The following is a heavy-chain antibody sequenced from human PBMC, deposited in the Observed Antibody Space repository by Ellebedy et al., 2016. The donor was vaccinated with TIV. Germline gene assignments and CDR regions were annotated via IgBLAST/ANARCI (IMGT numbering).Heavy chain of an antibody. V-gene: IGHV3-7*01. CDR1: GFSLSSYW. CDR3: GRAIGSGSCY. Sequence: GGSLRLSCAASGFSLSSYWMHWVRQAPGKGLEWVANIKQDGSEKYYVDSVKGRFTFSRDNAKNSLYLQMNSLRAEDTAVYFCGRAIGSGSCYWGQGTLVTVSS. D-gene: IGHD3-10*01. CDR2: IKQDGSEK. J-gene: IGHJ4*02.